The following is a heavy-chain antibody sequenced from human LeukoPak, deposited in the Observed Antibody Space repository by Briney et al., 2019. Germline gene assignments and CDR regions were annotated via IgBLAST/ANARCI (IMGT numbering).Heavy chain of an antibody. D-gene: IGHD2-2*01. J-gene: IGHJ6*03. CDR2: ISFDGVNT. CDR1: GFTFSNHA. V-gene: IGHV3-30*04. CDR3: ARGQGYESYYYMDV. Sequence: QPGGSLRLSCAASGFTFSNHAMRWVRQAPGKGLEWVAVISFDGVNTFYADSVKGRFTISRDNSNNTVYLQMNNLRPEDTAVFYCARGQGYESYYYMDVWGKGTTVSVSS.